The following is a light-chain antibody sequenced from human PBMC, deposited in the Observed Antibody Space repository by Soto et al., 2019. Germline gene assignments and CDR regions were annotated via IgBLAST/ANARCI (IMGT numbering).Light chain of an antibody. CDR1: QSISSH. CDR2: ASS. V-gene: IGKV3-15*01. Sequence: EIVMTQSPATLSVSPGERATLSCRSSQSISSHLAWYQAKPGQSPRLLIYASSTGATEFPARVSGSGSATEFTLTISSLQSEAFVIYYCQQYNTWPLAWTFGQGNKVDVK. J-gene: IGKJ1*01. CDR3: QQYNTWPLAWT.